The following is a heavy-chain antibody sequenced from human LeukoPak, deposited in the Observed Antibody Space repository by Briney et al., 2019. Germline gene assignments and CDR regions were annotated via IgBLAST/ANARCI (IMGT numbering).Heavy chain of an antibody. Sequence: PGGSLRLSCAASGFTFSSYGMHWVCQAPGKGLEWVAFIRYDGSNKYYADSVKGRFTISRDISKNTLSLQMSSLRAEDTAVYYCAGGTDFWSGYSFDSWGQGTLVTVSS. D-gene: IGHD3-3*01. J-gene: IGHJ4*02. CDR2: IRYDGSNK. V-gene: IGHV3-30*02. CDR3: AGGTDFWSGYSFDS. CDR1: GFTFSSYG.